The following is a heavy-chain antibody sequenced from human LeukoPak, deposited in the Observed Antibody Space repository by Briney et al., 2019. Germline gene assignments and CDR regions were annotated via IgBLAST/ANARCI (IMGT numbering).Heavy chain of an antibody. D-gene: IGHD3-10*01. V-gene: IGHV4-34*01. J-gene: IGHJ5*02. Sequence: SETLSLTCAVYGGSLSGYYWSWIRQPPGKGLEWIGEINHSGSNNYNPSLKSRVTISVDTSKNQFSLKLSSVTAADTAVYYCARGRPVLLWFGELSHGLDPWGQGTLVTVSS. CDR3: ARGRPVLLWFGELSHGLDP. CDR1: GGSLSGYY. CDR2: INHSGSN.